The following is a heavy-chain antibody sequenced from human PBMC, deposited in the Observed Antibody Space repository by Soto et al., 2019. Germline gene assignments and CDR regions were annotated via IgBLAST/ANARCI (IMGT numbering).Heavy chain of an antibody. Sequence: QVQLVESGGGLVKPGGSLRLSCAASGFTFSDYYMSWIRQAPGKGLEWVSYISSSSSYTNYADSVKGRFTISRDNAKNSLYLQMNSLRAEDTALYYCARGTVDTAMAFDYWGQGTLVTVSS. CDR1: GFTFSDYY. CDR2: ISSSSSYT. J-gene: IGHJ4*02. V-gene: IGHV3-11*05. CDR3: ARGTVDTAMAFDY. D-gene: IGHD5-18*01.